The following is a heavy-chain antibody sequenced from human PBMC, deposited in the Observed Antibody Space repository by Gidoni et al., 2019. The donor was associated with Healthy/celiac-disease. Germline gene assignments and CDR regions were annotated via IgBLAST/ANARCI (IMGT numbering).Heavy chain of an antibody. CDR3: AREWARVLTGYSPPGY. D-gene: IGHD3-9*01. Sequence: EVQLVESGGGLVQPGGALRLSGAASGFTCSSDWMSWVRQAPGKGLEWVANIKQDGSEKYYVDSVKGRFTISRDNAKNSLYLQMNSLRAEDTAVYYCAREWARVLTGYSPPGYWGQGTLVTVSS. V-gene: IGHV3-7*01. CDR2: IKQDGSEK. CDR1: GFTCSSDW. J-gene: IGHJ4*02.